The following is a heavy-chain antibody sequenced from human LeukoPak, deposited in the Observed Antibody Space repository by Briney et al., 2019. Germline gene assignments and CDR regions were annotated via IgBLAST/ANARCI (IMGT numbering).Heavy chain of an antibody. CDR2: IYYSGST. CDR1: GGSISSYY. D-gene: IGHD4-23*01. CDR3: ARHPDYGGNFDY. V-gene: IGHV4-59*08. Sequence: PSETLSLTCTVSGGSISSYYWSWSRQPPGKGLEWIGYIYYSGSTNYNPSLKSRVTISLDTSKNQFSLKLTSVTAADTAVYYCARHPDYGGNFDYWGQGTLVTVSS. J-gene: IGHJ4*02.